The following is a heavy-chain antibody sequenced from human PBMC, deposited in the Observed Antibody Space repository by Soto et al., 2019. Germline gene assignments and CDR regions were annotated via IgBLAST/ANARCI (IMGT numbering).Heavy chain of an antibody. CDR1: GASICTYY. Sequence: PSETLSLTCTVSGASICTYYWSWIRQPPGKGLEWIGYIYYSGSANYNPSLKSRVTTSVDTPKNQFSLKLTSVTAADTAVYYCARVSPTWNYYFDSWGQGILVTVSS. CDR3: ARVSPTWNYYFDS. CDR2: IYYSGSA. D-gene: IGHD1-1*01. V-gene: IGHV4-59*01. J-gene: IGHJ4*02.